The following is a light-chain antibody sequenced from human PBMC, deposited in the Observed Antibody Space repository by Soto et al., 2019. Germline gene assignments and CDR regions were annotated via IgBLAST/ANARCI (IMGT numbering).Light chain of an antibody. CDR2: RAS. CDR3: QQGHNWPLT. CDR1: QSINSE. J-gene: IGKJ2*01. V-gene: IGKV3-15*01. Sequence: EIVMTQSPATLSLSPGERAALSCRASQSINSELAWYQQKPCQPPRLLIYRASTRATGVPARFTGSEYGSEFTLTISGLQSEDFAVYDCQQGHNWPLTFGQGTRLEI.